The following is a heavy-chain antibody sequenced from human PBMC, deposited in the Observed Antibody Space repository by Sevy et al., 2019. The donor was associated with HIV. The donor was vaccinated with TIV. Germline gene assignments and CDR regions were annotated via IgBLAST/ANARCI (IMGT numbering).Heavy chain of an antibody. J-gene: IGHJ4*02. CDR2: FIPIFGTA. V-gene: IGHV1-69*13. CDR3: ARAGGSGWYRGYYFDY. CDR1: GGTFSSYA. Sequence: ASVKVSCKASGGTFSSYAISWVRQAPGQGLEWMGGFIPIFGTANYAQKFQGRVTITADESTSTAYMELSSLRSEDTAVYYCARAGGSGWYRGYYFDYWGQGTLVTVSS. D-gene: IGHD6-19*01.